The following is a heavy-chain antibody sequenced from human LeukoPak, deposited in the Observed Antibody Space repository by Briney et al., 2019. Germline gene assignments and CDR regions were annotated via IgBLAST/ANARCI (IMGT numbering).Heavy chain of an antibody. CDR3: AGGSGWVSVD. V-gene: IGHV3-9*01. CDR1: GFTFDDYA. CDR2: ISWTSGNI. D-gene: IGHD6-19*01. Sequence: GGSLRLSCAASGFTFDDYAMHWVRQAPGKGLEWVSSISWTSGNIGYADSVKGRFTISRDNAKNSLYLQMNSLRAEDTAVYYCAGGSGWVSVDWGQGTLVTVSS. J-gene: IGHJ4*02.